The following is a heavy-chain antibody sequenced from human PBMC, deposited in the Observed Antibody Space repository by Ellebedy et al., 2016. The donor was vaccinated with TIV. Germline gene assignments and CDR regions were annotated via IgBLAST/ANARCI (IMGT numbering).Heavy chain of an antibody. Sequence: GASLKISCAASGFIFSDHYMSWVRQAPGKGLEWVSVIYSGGSTYYADSVKGRFTISRDNSKNTLYLQMNSLRVEDTAVYYCARGSTVVTPAFDYWGQGILVTVSS. V-gene: IGHV3-66*01. CDR1: GFIFSDHY. J-gene: IGHJ4*02. CDR2: IYSGGST. D-gene: IGHD4-23*01. CDR3: ARGSTVVTPAFDY.